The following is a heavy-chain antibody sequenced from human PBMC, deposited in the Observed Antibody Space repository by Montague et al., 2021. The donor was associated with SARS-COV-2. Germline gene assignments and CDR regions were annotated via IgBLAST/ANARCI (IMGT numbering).Heavy chain of an antibody. CDR3: ARGIAGTYCGGDCYNNWFAH. Sequence: SETLSLTCTVSGGSISSYYWSWIRQPPGKGLEWIGYIYYSGSTNYNPSLKSRVTISVDTSKNQFSLKLSSVTAADTAVYYCARGIAGTYCGGDCYNNWFAHWGQGTLVTVTS. J-gene: IGHJ5*02. CDR2: IYYSGST. D-gene: IGHD2-21*02. CDR1: GGSISSYY. V-gene: IGHV4-59*01.